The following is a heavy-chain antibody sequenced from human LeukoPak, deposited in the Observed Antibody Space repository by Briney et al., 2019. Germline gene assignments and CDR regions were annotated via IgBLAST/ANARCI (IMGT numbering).Heavy chain of an antibody. CDR1: GFTFDDYA. CDR3: VRDGGNWNDAFDI. D-gene: IGHD1-20*01. J-gene: IGHJ3*02. Sequence: GGSLRLSCAASGFTFDDYAMHWVRQAPGKGLEWVSGISWNSGSIGYADSVKGRFTISRDNAKNTLFLQMNSLRVEDTAVYYCVRDGGNWNDAFDIWGQGTMVTVSS. CDR2: ISWNSGSI. V-gene: IGHV3-9*01.